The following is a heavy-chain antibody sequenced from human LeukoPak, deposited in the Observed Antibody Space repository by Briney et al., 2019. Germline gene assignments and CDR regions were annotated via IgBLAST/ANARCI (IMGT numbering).Heavy chain of an antibody. J-gene: IGHJ6*03. CDR1: GYSISSGYY. CDR3: ARENYYYYMDV. CDR2: TYHSGST. V-gene: IGHV4-38-2*02. Sequence: SETLSLTCTVSGYSISSGYYWGWIRQPPGKGLEWIGSTYHSGSTYYNPSLKSRVTISVDTSKNQFSLKLSSVTAADTAVYYCARENYYYYMDVWGKGTTVTVSS.